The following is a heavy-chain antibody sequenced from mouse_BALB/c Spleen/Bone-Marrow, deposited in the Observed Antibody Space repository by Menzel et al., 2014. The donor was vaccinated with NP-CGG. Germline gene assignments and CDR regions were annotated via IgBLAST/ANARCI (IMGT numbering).Heavy chain of an antibody. D-gene: IGHD2-1*01. CDR1: GYSFTSYW. V-gene: IGHV1S126*01. Sequence: QVQLQQSGPQLVRPGASVTISCKASGYSFTSYWMHWVKQRPGQGLEGIGMIDPSDSETRLNQKFKDKATLTVDKSSSTAYMPLSSPTSEDSAVYYCASPSDGNPFAYWGQGTLVTVSA. CDR3: ASPSDGNPFAY. J-gene: IGHJ3*01. CDR2: IDPSDSET.